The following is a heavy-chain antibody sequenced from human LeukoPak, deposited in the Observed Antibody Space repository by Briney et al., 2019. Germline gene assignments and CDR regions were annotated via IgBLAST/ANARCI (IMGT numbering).Heavy chain of an antibody. V-gene: IGHV1-2*02. CDR3: ARDRDICSGGTCYSYYMDV. J-gene: IGHJ6*03. CDR2: INPHSGGT. D-gene: IGHD2-15*01. Sequence: ASVKVSCKASGYTFTDYYMHWVRQAPGQGLEWMGWINPHSGGTDHAQKFQGRVTMTRDTSISTAYMELSRLRSDDTAVYYCARDRDICSGGTCYSYYMDVWGKGTTVTISS. CDR1: GYTFTDYY.